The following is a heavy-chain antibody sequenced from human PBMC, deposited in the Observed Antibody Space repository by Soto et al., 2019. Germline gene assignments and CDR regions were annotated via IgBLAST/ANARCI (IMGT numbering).Heavy chain of an antibody. V-gene: IGHV1-3*01. Sequence: ASVKVSCKASGYTFTSYAMHWVRQAPGQRLEWMGWINAGNGNTKYSQKFQGRVTITRDTSASTAYMELSSLRSEDTAVYYCARHTIAAPGNMCPDDCCQATRLSVSS. CDR1: GYTFTSYA. D-gene: IGHD6-13*01. CDR2: INAGNGNT. CDR3: ARHTIAAPGNMCPDD. J-gene: IGHJ4*02.